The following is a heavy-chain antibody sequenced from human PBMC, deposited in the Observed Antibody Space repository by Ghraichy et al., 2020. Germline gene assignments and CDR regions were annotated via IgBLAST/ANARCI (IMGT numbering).Heavy chain of an antibody. CDR1: GFTFSSYS. D-gene: IGHD6-19*01. CDR3: ATNPPGPVYSSGWYEGDYYFDY. V-gene: IGHV3-21*01. Sequence: GESLNISCAASGFTFSSYSMNWVRQAPGKGLEWVSSISSSSSYIYYADSVKGRFTISRDNAKNSLYLQMNSLRAEDTAVYYCATNPPGPVYSSGWYEGDYYFDYWGQGTLVTVSS. CDR2: ISSSSSYI. J-gene: IGHJ4*02.